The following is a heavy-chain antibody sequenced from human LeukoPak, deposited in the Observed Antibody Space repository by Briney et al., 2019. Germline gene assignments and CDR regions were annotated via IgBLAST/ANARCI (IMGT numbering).Heavy chain of an antibody. CDR1: GFTFSSYA. CDR3: AKGKGGGTHLLDY. V-gene: IGHV3-23*01. Sequence: GGSLRLSCAASGFTFSSYAMSWVRQAPGKGLEWVSSISASGGTAYYADSVKGRFTISRDNSKNTVYLQMSSLRGEDTAIYYCAKGKGGGTHLLDYWGQGTLVTVSS. J-gene: IGHJ4*02. D-gene: IGHD2-15*01. CDR2: ISASGGTA.